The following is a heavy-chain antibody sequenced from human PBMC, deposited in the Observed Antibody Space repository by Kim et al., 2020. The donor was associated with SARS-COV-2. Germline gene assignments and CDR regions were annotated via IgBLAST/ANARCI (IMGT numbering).Heavy chain of an antibody. CDR3: RATEVY. CDR2: QDGREK. Sequence: QDGREKDYVDSVKGRFTVSRDNAKNSLYLQMNILRVEDTAVYYCRATEVYWGQGTLVTVSS. J-gene: IGHJ4*02. V-gene: IGHV3-7*03. D-gene: IGHD1-26*01.